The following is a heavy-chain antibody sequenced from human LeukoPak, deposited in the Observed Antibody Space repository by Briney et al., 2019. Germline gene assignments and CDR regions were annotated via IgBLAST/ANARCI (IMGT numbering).Heavy chain of an antibody. CDR3: TKGRSSGRHWYFDV. D-gene: IGHD3-22*01. CDR1: GFTFSDYT. V-gene: IGHV3-23*01. CDR2: ISGDGTGT. Sequence: GGSLRLSCAASGFTFSDYTMNWVRQAPGKGLEWISGISGDGTGTHYADSVKGRFTISRDNSKNTLYLQMNSLRAEDTAVYYCTKGRSSGRHWYFDVWGRGTLVTVSS. J-gene: IGHJ2*01.